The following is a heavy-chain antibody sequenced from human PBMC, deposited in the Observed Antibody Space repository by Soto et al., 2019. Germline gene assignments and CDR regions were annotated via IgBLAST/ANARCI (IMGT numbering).Heavy chain of an antibody. J-gene: IGHJ6*02. D-gene: IGHD3-10*01. Sequence: SETLSLTCAVYGGSFRGYYWSWIRQPPGKGLEWIWEINHSGSTNYNPSLKSRVTISVDTSKNQFSLKLSSVTAADTAVYYCARGLRITMVRGVMNYYYGMDVWGQGTTVTVYS. CDR3: ARGLRITMVRGVMNYYYGMDV. V-gene: IGHV4-34*01. CDR1: GGSFRGYY. CDR2: INHSGST.